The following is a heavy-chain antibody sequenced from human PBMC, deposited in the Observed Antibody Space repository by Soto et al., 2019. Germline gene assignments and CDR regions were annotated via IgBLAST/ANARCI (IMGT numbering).Heavy chain of an antibody. J-gene: IGHJ3*02. CDR2: IKQDGSEK. CDR3: ARAPIVGATIGAFDI. Sequence: GGSLRLSCAASGFTFSSYWMSWVRQAPGKGLEWVANIKQDGSEKYYVDSVKGRFTISRDNAKNSLYLQMNSLRAEDTAVYYCARAPIVGATIGAFDIWGQGTMVTVSS. CDR1: GFTFSSYW. D-gene: IGHD1-26*01. V-gene: IGHV3-7*03.